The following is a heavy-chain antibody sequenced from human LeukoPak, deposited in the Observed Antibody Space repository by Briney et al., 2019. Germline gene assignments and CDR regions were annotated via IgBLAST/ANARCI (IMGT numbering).Heavy chain of an antibody. CDR2: ISVTSNYK. CDR3: ARTDYDIFSASDY. CDR1: GFTFSSYS. V-gene: IGHV3-21*01. J-gene: IGHJ4*02. D-gene: IGHD3-9*01. Sequence: GGSLRLSCAASGFTFSSYSMNWVRQAPGMGLAWVSSISVTSNYKYYADSVKGRFTISRDNAQSSLYLQMNSLRAEDTAVYYCARTDYDIFSASDYWGQGILVTVSS.